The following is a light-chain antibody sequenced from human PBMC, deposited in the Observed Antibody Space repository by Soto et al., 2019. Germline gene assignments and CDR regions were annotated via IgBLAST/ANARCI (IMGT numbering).Light chain of an antibody. J-gene: IGLJ2*01. Sequence: QSALAQPASVSGSPGQSITISCTGTSSDVGSYNLGSWYRQDPGKAPKLIIYEDNKRPSGVSNRFSGSKSGNTASLTISGFQAEDEADYYCCSYAGDSTWVFGGGTKLTVL. CDR2: EDN. CDR1: SSDVGSYNL. V-gene: IGLV2-23*01. CDR3: CSYAGDSTWV.